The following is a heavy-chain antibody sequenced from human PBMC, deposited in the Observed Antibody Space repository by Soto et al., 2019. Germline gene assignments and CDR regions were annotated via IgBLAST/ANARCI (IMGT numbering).Heavy chain of an antibody. D-gene: IGHD2-2*01. CDR1: GYTFTSYG. CDR3: ARGVSRGVVPAVDMSYFQH. Sequence: QVQLVQSGAEVKKPGASVKVSCKASGYTFTSYGISWVRQAPGQGLEWMGWISAYNGNTNYAQKLQGRVTMTTDTXXRXAXXELRSLRSDDTAVYYCARGVSRGVVPAVDMSYFQHWGQGTLVTVSS. V-gene: IGHV1-18*01. CDR2: ISAYNGNT. J-gene: IGHJ1*01.